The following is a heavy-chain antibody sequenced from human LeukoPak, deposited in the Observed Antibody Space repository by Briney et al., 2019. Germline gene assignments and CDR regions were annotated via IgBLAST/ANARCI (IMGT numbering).Heavy chain of an antibody. D-gene: IGHD6-13*01. V-gene: IGHV1-24*01. Sequence: ASVKVSCKVSGYTLTELSMHWVRQAPGKGLEWMGGFDPKDGETIYAQKFQGRVTMTEDTSTDTAYMELSSLRSEDTAVYYCATFSSSWYRLDYWGQGTLVTVSS. CDR3: ATFSSSWYRLDY. CDR1: GYTLTELS. CDR2: FDPKDGET. J-gene: IGHJ4*02.